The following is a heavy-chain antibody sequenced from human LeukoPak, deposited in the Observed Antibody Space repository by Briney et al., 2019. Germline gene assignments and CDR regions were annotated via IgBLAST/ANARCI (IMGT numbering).Heavy chain of an antibody. V-gene: IGHV4-39*01. Sequence: SETLSLTCTVSGGSISSARYYGGWIRQPPEKGLEWIGTIYYSGSTYYNPSLKSRVIISVDTSKNQFALKVSSVTAADTAIYYCARHQFYGSGSYYFDYWGQGTLVAVSS. CDR1: GGSISSARYY. D-gene: IGHD3-10*01. CDR2: IYYSGST. J-gene: IGHJ4*02. CDR3: ARHQFYGSGSYYFDY.